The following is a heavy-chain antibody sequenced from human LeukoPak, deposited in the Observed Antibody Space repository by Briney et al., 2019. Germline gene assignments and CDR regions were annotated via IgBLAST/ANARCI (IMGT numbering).Heavy chain of an antibody. J-gene: IGHJ4*02. D-gene: IGHD2-15*01. CDR3: ARSPLLLYVTGLYYFDF. Sequence: SETLSLTCTVSGGSISSRTYSWVRIRQPPGKGLEWIGSIYYSGTTYFNPSLKSRVTISIDTSKNQFSLRLSSVTAADTAVYYCARSPLLLYVTGLYYFDFWGQGTLVTVSS. CDR2: IYYSGTT. CDR1: GGSISSRTYS. V-gene: IGHV4-39*01.